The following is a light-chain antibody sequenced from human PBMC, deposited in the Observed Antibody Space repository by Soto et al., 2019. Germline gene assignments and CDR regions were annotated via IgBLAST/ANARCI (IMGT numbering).Light chain of an antibody. V-gene: IGKV1-5*01. J-gene: IGKJ1*01. CDR2: DAS. CDR1: QRISTW. CDR3: QQYKSYWT. Sequence: IQMTHSPSTVSASVVYRFTITFRASQRISTWLAWYQQKPGKAPKLLISDASSLETGVPSRFSGSGSGTEFTLTINSLQPDDFATYYCQQYKSYWTFGQGTKVDIK.